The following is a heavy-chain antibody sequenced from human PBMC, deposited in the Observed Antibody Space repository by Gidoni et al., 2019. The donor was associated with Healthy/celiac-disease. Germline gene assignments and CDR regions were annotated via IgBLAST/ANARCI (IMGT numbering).Heavy chain of an antibody. CDR1: GFIFSSYA. J-gene: IGHJ4*02. V-gene: IGHV3-23*01. D-gene: IGHD3-22*01. CDR2: ISGSGGST. CDR3: AKTPLDSSGYYPYYFDY. Sequence: AASGFIFSSYAMSWVRQAPGKGPEWVSAISGSGGSTFYADSVKGRFTISRDNSKNTLYLQMNSLRAEDTAVYYCAKTPLDSSGYYPYYFDYWGQGTLVTVSS.